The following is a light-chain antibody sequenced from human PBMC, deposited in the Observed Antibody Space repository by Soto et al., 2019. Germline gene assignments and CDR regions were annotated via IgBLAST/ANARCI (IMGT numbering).Light chain of an antibody. CDR3: QQYGNAPPT. Sequence: EIVLTQSPGTLSLSPGERATLSCRASQSLSSTYLAWYQQKPGQAPRLLIDGASSRATGIPDRFIGSGSATDFTLTISRLEPEDFAVYHCQQYGNAPPTFGGGTKVEI. V-gene: IGKV3-20*01. J-gene: IGKJ4*01. CDR2: GAS. CDR1: QSLSSTY.